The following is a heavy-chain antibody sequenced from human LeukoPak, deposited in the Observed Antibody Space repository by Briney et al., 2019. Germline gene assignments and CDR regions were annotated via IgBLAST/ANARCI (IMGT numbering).Heavy chain of an antibody. CDR1: GFTFSSYA. CDR3: ARLISTSSSRFSDY. D-gene: IGHD6-6*01. CDR2: ISISGENT. Sequence: GGSLRLACASSGFTFSSYAMSWVRQAPGKGLEWVSAISISGENTYYANSVKGRFTISRDTSRNTLYLQMHSLRAEDTAVYYCARLISTSSSRFSDYWGQGTLVTVSS. V-gene: IGHV3-23*01. J-gene: IGHJ4*02.